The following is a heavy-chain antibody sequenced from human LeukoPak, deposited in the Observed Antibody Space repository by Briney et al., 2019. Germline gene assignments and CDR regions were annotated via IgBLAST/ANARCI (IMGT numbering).Heavy chain of an antibody. J-gene: IGHJ5*02. CDR3: ARGGLSSSWFWWFDP. D-gene: IGHD6-13*01. V-gene: IGHV4-34*01. CDR1: GGSFSGYY. Sequence: SETLSLTCAVYGGSFSGYYWSWIRQPPGKGLEWIGEINHSGSTNYNPSLKSRVTISVDTSKNQFSLKLSSVTAADTAVYYCARGGLSSSWFWWFDPWGQGTLVTVSS. CDR2: INHSGST.